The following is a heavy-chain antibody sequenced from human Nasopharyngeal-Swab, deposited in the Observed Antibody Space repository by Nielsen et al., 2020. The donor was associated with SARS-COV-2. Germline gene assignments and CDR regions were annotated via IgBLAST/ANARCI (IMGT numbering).Heavy chain of an antibody. D-gene: IGHD2-21*02. CDR3: ARARRHFVVVSAFDY. J-gene: IGHJ4*02. V-gene: IGHV4-31*02. Sequence: WIRQPPGKGLEWIGYIYYSGSTYYNPSLKSRVTISVDTSKNQFSLQLSSVTAADTAVYYCARARRHFVVVSAFDYWGQGTLVTVSS. CDR2: IYYSGST.